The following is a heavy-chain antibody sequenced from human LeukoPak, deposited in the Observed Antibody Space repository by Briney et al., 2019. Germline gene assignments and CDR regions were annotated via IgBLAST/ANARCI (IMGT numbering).Heavy chain of an antibody. J-gene: IGHJ4*02. CDR2: IYHTGTT. CDR1: GDLISRIEYY. Sequence: SETLSLTCTVSGDLISRIEYYWGWVRQSPVRGLEWLGHIYHTGTTLYSPHLNNRLTLSVDSSKNQFSLTLKSVTAADTAVYYCASVSVWELATHPGGSFDYWGRGILVTASS. D-gene: IGHD1-26*01. CDR3: ASVSVWELATHPGGSFDY. V-gene: IGHV4-30-4*01.